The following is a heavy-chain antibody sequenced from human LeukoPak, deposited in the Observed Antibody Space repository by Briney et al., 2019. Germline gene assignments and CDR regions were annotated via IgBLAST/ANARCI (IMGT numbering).Heavy chain of an antibody. CDR3: AKDGYCSGGSCYASFFDR. V-gene: IGHV3-30*18. Sequence: GGSLRLSCAASGFSFLHYGMHWVRQAPGKGLEWVAFISSDGSKEYYADSVKGRFTVSRDNSKNTLYLHADSPRAEDTAVFFCAKDGYCSGGSCYASFFDRWGQGTLVTVSS. J-gene: IGHJ4*02. D-gene: IGHD2-15*01. CDR2: ISSDGSKE. CDR1: GFSFLHYG.